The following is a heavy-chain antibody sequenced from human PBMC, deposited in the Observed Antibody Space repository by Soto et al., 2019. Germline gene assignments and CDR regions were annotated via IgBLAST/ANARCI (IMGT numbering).Heavy chain of an antibody. Sequence: GESLKISCKGSGYSFTSYWISWVRQMPGKGLEWMGRIDPSDSYTNYSPSFQGHGTISADKSISTAYLQWSSLKASDTAMYYCARPGLGPWGYYYGMDVWGQGTTVTVSS. V-gene: IGHV5-10-1*01. CDR1: GYSFTSYW. J-gene: IGHJ6*02. CDR3: ARPGLGPWGYYYGMDV. CDR2: IDPSDSYT. D-gene: IGHD3-16*01.